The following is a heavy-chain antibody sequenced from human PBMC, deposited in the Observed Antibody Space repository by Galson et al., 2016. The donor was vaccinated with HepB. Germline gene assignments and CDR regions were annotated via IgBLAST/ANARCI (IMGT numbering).Heavy chain of an antibody. Sequence: SLRLSCAASGFTFSNYWVSWVRQAPGKGLEWVAKLAPDGGGRYFKGSVEGRLSISRDNPKNSLSLQINSLRAEDTAVYYCVRTLIRGPLRALWFDSWGQGTLVTVSS. J-gene: IGHJ5*01. CDR2: LAPDGGGR. CDR3: VRTLIRGPLRALWFDS. D-gene: IGHD3-10*01. V-gene: IGHV3-7*01. CDR1: GFTFSNYW.